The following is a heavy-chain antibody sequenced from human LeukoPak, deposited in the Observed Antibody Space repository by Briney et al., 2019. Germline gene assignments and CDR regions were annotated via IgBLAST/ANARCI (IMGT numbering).Heavy chain of an antibody. Sequence: LPGGSLRLSCAASGFTFSNSAMSWVRQAPGKGLEWVSTLSGSGITTYYADSVKGRFTISRDNPKNTLYLQMNSLRAEDTAVYYCARARAVMRGYIDYWGQGTLVTVSS. V-gene: IGHV3-23*01. CDR1: GFTFSNSA. CDR3: ARARAVMRGYIDY. D-gene: IGHD3-3*01. CDR2: LSGSGITT. J-gene: IGHJ4*02.